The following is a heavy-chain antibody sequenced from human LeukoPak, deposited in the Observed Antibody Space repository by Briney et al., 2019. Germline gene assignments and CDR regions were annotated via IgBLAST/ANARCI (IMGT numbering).Heavy chain of an antibody. CDR2: INAGNGNT. Sequence: ASVKVSCKASGYTFTSYAMHWVRQAPGQRLEWMGWINAGNGNTKYSQKFQGRVTITRDTSASTAYMELSSLRSEDTAVYYCARLEGQYCSSTSCYSYYWGQGTLVTVSS. V-gene: IGHV1-3*01. J-gene: IGHJ4*02. D-gene: IGHD2-2*02. CDR1: GYTFTSYA. CDR3: ARLEGQYCSSTSCYSYY.